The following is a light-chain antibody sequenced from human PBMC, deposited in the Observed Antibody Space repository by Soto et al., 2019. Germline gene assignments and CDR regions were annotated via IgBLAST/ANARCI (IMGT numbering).Light chain of an antibody. CDR3: QQYGSSPRT. CDR1: QSVASNN. J-gene: IGKJ1*01. V-gene: IGKV3-20*01. CDR2: GAS. Sequence: EIVLAQAPGTLSLSPGERVTLSCRASQSVASNNLAWYQQIPGQSPRILIYGASSRATGIPDRFSGSGSGTDFTLTISRLEPEDFAVYYCQQYGSSPRTFGQGTRVEIK.